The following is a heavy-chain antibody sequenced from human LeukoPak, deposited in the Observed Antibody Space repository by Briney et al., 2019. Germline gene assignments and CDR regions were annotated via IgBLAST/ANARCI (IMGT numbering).Heavy chain of an antibody. D-gene: IGHD5-18*01. V-gene: IGHV3-33*01. CDR1: GFTFTNYG. CDR3: ARDARDTVMLTVDY. J-gene: IGHJ4*02. Sequence: GGSLRLSCAASGFTFTNYGMHWVRQAPGKGLEWVAVIWYDGSDKYYADFVKGRFTISRDNSKNTLYLQMSSLRAEDTAVYYCARDARDTVMLTVDYWGQGTLVTVSS. CDR2: IWYDGSDK.